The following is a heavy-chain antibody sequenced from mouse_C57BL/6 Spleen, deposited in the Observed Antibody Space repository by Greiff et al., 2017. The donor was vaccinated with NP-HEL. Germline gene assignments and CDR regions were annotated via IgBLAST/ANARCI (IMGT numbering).Heavy chain of an antibody. V-gene: IGHV1-76*01. CDR3: AREGTMVTTGAMDY. CDR2: IYPGSGNT. D-gene: IGHD2-2*01. CDR1: GYTFTDYY. Sequence: QVQLQQSGAELVRPGASVKLSCKASGYTFTDYYINWVMQRPGQGLEWIARIYPGSGNTYYNEKFKGKATLTAEKSSSTAYMQLSSLTSEDSAVYFCAREGTMVTTGAMDYWGQGTSVTVSS. J-gene: IGHJ4*01.